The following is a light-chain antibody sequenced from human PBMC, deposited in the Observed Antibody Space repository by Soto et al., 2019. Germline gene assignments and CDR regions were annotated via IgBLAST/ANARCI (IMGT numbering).Light chain of an antibody. J-gene: IGLJ2*01. CDR3: QTWGTGIHVV. CDR1: SGHSSYA. Sequence: VLTQSPSASASLGASVKLTCTLSSGHSSYAIAWHQQPPEKGPRYLMKLDSDGSHTKGDAIPDRFSGSSSGAERYLTISSLQSEDEADYYCQTWGTGIHVVFGGGTKVTVL. CDR2: LDSDGSH. V-gene: IGLV4-69*01.